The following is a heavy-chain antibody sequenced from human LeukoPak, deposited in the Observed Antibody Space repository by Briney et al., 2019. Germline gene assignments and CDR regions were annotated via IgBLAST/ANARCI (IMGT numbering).Heavy chain of an antibody. J-gene: IGHJ4*02. CDR1: GGSISSYY. Sequence: PSETLSLTCTVSGGSISSYYWSWIRQPPGKGLEWIGYIYYSGSTNYNPSLKSRVTISVDTSKNQFSLKLSSVTAADTAVYYCAKDIEGSPGYYFDYWGQGTLVTVSS. CDR3: AKDIEGSPGYYFDY. D-gene: IGHD2-15*01. V-gene: IGHV4-59*01. CDR2: IYYSGST.